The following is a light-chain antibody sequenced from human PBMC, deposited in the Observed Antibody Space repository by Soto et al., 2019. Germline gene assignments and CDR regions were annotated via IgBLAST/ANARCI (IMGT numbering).Light chain of an antibody. J-gene: IGKJ2*01. V-gene: IGKV1-27*01. CDR2: GAS. CDR1: QGITNY. Sequence: DIQMTQSPSSLSASVGDRVTITCRASQGITNYLAWYQQKPGKVPKLLIYGASTLQSGVTSRFSGSGSGTDFTLSISSLQPEDVATYYCRKYDKAPYTFGQGTKLEIK. CDR3: RKYDKAPYT.